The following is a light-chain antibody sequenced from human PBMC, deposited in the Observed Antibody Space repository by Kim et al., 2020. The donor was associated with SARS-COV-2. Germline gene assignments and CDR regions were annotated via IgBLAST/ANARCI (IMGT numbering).Light chain of an antibody. Sequence: DIQMTQSPSSLSASVGDRITITCRASQGISSWLAWYQQKPEKAPKCLIYAASSLQSGVPSRFSGSGSGTDFTLTISNLQPEDFATYYCQQYDSYPRTFGQETKVDIK. CDR2: AAS. J-gene: IGKJ1*01. CDR3: QQYDSYPRT. V-gene: IGKV1D-16*01. CDR1: QGISSW.